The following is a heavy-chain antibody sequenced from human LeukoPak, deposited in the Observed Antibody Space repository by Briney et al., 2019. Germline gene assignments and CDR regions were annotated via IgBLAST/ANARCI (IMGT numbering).Heavy chain of an antibody. CDR1: GGSISSYY. CDR3: ARSTPRYSSSWYAGMDV. Sequence: PSETLSLTCTVSGGSISSYYWSWIRQPPGKGPEWIGYIYYSGSTNYNPSLKSRVTISVDTSKNQFSLKLSFVTAADTAVYYCARSTPRYSSSWYAGMDVWGQGTTVTVSS. V-gene: IGHV4-59*01. J-gene: IGHJ6*02. D-gene: IGHD6-13*01. CDR2: IYYSGST.